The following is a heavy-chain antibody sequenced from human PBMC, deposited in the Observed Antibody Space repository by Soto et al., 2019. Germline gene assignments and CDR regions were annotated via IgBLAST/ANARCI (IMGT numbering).Heavy chain of an antibody. CDR3: AKEGGKNPLTSDSPRIYYYYYGMDV. CDR1: GFTFSSYA. CDR2: ISGSGGST. V-gene: IGHV3-23*01. Sequence: GGSLRLSCAASGFTFSSYAMSWVRQAPGKGLEWVSAISGSGGSTYYADSAKGRFTISRDNSKNTVDLQMNSLRAEDTAVYYCAKEGGKNPLTSDSPRIYYYYYGMDVWGQGTTVTVSS. J-gene: IGHJ6*02.